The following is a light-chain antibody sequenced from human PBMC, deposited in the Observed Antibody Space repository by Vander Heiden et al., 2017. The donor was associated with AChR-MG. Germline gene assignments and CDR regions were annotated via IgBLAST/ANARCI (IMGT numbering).Light chain of an antibody. CDR1: SGSVTSNNF. CDR2: GTN. Sequence: QTVVTQEPSVSVSPGGTVTLTCGLSSGSVTSNNFPSWYQQTPGQAPRTLIYGTNTRSSGVPDRFSGSILGNKAALTFTGAQADDECDYYCVLYMGSVSWVFGGGTKLTVL. CDR3: VLYMGSVSWV. J-gene: IGLJ3*02. V-gene: IGLV8-61*01.